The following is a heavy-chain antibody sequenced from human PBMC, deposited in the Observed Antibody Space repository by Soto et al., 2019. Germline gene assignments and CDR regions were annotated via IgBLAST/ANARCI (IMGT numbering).Heavy chain of an antibody. CDR2: IIPIFGTA. CDR3: ATRAGVQLERTDAFDI. J-gene: IGHJ3*02. V-gene: IGHV1-69*13. D-gene: IGHD1-1*01. CDR1: GGTFSSYA. Sequence: AASVKVSCKASGGTFSSYAISWVRQAPGQGLEWMGGIIPIFGTANYAQKFQGRVTITADESTSTAYMELSSLRSEDTAVYYCATRAGVQLERTDAFDIWGQGTMVTVSS.